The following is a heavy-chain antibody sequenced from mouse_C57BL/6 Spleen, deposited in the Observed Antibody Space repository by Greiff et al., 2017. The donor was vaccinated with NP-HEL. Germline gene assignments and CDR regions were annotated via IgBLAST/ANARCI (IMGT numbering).Heavy chain of an antibody. CDR2: INPSTGGT. CDR3: ARWVVRTYFDY. Sequence: VQLKQSGPELVKPGASVKISCKASGYSFTGYYMNWVKQSPEKSLEWIGEINPSTGGTTYNQKFKAKATLTVDKSSSTAYMQLKSLTSEDSAVYYCARWVVRTYFDYWGQGTTLTVSS. V-gene: IGHV1-42*01. D-gene: IGHD2-2*01. CDR1: GYSFTGYY. J-gene: IGHJ2*01.